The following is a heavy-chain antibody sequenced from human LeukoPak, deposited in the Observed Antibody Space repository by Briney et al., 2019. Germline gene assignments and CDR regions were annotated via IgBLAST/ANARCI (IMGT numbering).Heavy chain of an antibody. V-gene: IGHV3-33*06. J-gene: IGHJ4*02. CDR1: GFSFSSYA. CDR3: VKSGPDFGDLPSEYYFDF. Sequence: HPGRSLRLSCAASGFSFSSYAMHWVRQAPGKGLEWVAVIWYDGSNQYYADSVRGRFTISRDNSKNTLHLQMNSLRAEDTAAYYCVKSGPDFGDLPSEYYFDFWGQGTLVTVSS. D-gene: IGHD4-17*01. CDR2: IWYDGSNQ.